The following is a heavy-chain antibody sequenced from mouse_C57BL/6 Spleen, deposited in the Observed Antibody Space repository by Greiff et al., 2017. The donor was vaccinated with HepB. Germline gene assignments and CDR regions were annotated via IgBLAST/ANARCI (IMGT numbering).Heavy chain of an antibody. CDR2: IDPSDSET. CDR3: AREGLRQAMDY. V-gene: IGHV1-52*01. Sequence: QVQLKQPGAELVRPGSSVKLSCKASGYTFTSYWMHWVKQRPIQGLEWIGNIDPSDSETHYNQKFKDKATLTVDKSSSTAYMQLSSLTSEDSAVYYCAREGLRQAMDYWGQGTSVTVSS. J-gene: IGHJ4*01. D-gene: IGHD2-4*01. CDR1: GYTFTSYW.